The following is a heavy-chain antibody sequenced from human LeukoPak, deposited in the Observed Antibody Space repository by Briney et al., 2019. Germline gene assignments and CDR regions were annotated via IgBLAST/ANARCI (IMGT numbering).Heavy chain of an antibody. CDR1: GGSFSGYY. CDR3: ARGFNLRGNRYFGVFDP. Sequence: SETLSLTCAVYGGSFSGYYWSWIRQPPGKGLEWIGEINHSGSTNYNPSLKSRVTISVDTSKNQFSLKLSSVTAADTAVYYCARGFNLRGNRYFGVFDPWGQGTLVTVSS. CDR2: INHSGST. V-gene: IGHV4-34*01. J-gene: IGHJ5*02. D-gene: IGHD3-9*01.